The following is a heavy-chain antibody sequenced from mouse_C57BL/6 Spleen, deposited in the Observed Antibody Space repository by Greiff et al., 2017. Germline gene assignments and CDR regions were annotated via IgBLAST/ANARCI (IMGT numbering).Heavy chain of an antibody. D-gene: IGHD1-1*01. CDR1: GYTFTSYW. J-gene: IGHJ1*03. V-gene: IGHV1-69*01. CDR3: ARGSSPTRYFDV. Sequence: QVQLQQPGAELVMPGASVKLSCKASGYTFTSYWMHWVQQRPGQGLEWIGEIDPSDSYTNYNQKFKGKFTLTVDKSSSTAYMQLSSLTSEDSAVYYCARGSSPTRYFDVWGTGTTVTVSS. CDR2: IDPSDSYT.